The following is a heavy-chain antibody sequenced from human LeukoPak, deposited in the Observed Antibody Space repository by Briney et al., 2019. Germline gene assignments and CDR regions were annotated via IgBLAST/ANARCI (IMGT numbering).Heavy chain of an antibody. D-gene: IGHD3-10*01. CDR3: ARDKEYSGSGSYYILGY. J-gene: IGHJ4*02. CDR2: ISAYNGKT. Sequence: GSVKVSCKASGYTFTSYGISWVRQAPGQGLEWMGWISAYNGKTNYAQKLQGRVTMTTDTFTSTAYKELRSLRSDDTAVYYCARDKEYSGSGSYYILGYWGQGTLVTVSS. CDR1: GYTFTSYG. V-gene: IGHV1-18*04.